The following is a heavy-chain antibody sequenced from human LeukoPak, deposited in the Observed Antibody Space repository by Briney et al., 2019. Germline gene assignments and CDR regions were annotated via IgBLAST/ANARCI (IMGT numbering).Heavy chain of an antibody. D-gene: IGHD4-17*01. Sequence: PSETLSLTCAVYGGSFSGYYWSWIRQPPGKGLQWIGEIIHSGSTNYNPSLKSRVTISVDTSKNQFSLKLNSVTAADTAMYYCYGRDYVDYCAQGTLVTVSS. CDR3: YGRDYVDY. CDR1: GGSFSGYY. V-gene: IGHV4-34*12. J-gene: IGHJ4*02. CDR2: IIHSGST.